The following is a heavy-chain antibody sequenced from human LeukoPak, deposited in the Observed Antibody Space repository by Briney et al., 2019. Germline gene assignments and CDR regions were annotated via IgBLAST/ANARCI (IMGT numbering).Heavy chain of an antibody. Sequence: PGGSLRLSCAAPGFTFSSYAMSWVRQAPGKGLEWVSAISGSGGSTYYADSVKGRFTISRDNAKNSLYLQMNSLRAEDTAVYYCARVDYYDSIDYWGQGTLVTVSS. D-gene: IGHD3-22*01. CDR1: GFTFSSYA. CDR3: ARVDYYDSIDY. CDR2: ISGSGGST. J-gene: IGHJ4*02. V-gene: IGHV3-23*01.